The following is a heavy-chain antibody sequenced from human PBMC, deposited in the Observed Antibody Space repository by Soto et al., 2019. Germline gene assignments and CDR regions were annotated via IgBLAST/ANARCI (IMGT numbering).Heavy chain of an antibody. V-gene: IGHV3-74*01. CDR1: GITLRNFW. D-gene: IGHD1-20*01. J-gene: IGHJ2*01. CDR3: AAVWAGLNYFDL. Sequence: HPGRSLRLSCAASGITLRNFWMHWVRQAPGKGLVWVSRINSDGSSASYADSVKGRFTISRDNAKNTLYLQVNSLRVDDTAVYYCAAVWAGLNYFDLWGPGTLVTVSS. CDR2: INSDGSSA.